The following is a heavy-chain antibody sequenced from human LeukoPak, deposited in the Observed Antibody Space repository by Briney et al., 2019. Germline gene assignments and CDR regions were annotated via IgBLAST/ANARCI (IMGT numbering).Heavy chain of an antibody. CDR3: TKGGSYGPLDY. D-gene: IGHD1-26*01. J-gene: IGHJ4*02. V-gene: IGHV3-23*01. Sequence: GVSLRLSCAVSGFTFSNSARTWVRRAPGKGLEWVAAISDSGGDTIYTDSVKDRFTISRDNSKNTLYLQMNSLRADDTAVYYCTKGGSYGPLDYWGQGTLVTVSS. CDR2: ISDSGGDT. CDR1: GFTFSNSA.